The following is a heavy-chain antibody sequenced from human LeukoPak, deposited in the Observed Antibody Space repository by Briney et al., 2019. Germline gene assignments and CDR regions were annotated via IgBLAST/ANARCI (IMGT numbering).Heavy chain of an antibody. CDR1: GYSFATYW. CDR3: ASPSMVRGVIGDAFDI. D-gene: IGHD3-10*01. Sequence: GESLKISCKGSGYSFATYWIGWVRQMPGKGLEWMGINYPGDSDTTYSPSFQGQVTISADKSISTAYLQWSSLKASDTAMYYCASPSMVRGVIGDAFDIWGQGTMVTVSS. V-gene: IGHV5-51*01. J-gene: IGHJ3*02. CDR2: NYPGDSDT.